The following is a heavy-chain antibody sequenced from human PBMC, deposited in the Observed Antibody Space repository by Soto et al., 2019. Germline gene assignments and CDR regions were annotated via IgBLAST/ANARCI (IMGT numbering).Heavy chain of an antibody. V-gene: IGHV3-9*01. CDR1: GFTFDDYA. Sequence: GGSLRLSCAASGFTFDDYAMHWVRQAPGKGLEWVSGISWNSGSIGYADSVKGRFTISRDNAKNSLYLQMNSLRAEDTALYYCAKDITYSSSFPTLYYFDYWGQGTLVTVSS. D-gene: IGHD6-13*01. CDR2: ISWNSGSI. CDR3: AKDITYSSSFPTLYYFDY. J-gene: IGHJ4*02.